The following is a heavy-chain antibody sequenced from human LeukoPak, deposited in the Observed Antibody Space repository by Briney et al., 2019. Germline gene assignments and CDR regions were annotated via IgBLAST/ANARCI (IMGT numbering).Heavy chain of an antibody. V-gene: IGHV1-69*13. J-gene: IGHJ4*02. CDR2: IIPIFGTA. CDR1: GGTFSSYA. D-gene: IGHD3-10*01. CDR3: AGTAYYYGSGSYYTFDY. Sequence: ASVKVSCKASGGTFSSYAISWVRQAPGQGLEWMGGIIPIFGTANYAQKFQGRVTITADESTSTAYMELSSLRSEDTAVYYCAGTAYYYGSGSYYTFDYWGQGTLVTVSS.